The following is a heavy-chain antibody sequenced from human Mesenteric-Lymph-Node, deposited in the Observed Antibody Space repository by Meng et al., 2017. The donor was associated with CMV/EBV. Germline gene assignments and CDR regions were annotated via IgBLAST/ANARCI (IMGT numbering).Heavy chain of an antibody. Sequence: GESLKISCAASGFIFSRYSMTWVRQAPGKGLEWVASIAGGSATYIYYGDSVEGRFTISRDNAKNSLYLQMNNLRAEDSAVYYCARDNDFTNYYWGQGTLVTVSS. J-gene: IGHJ4*02. CDR3: ARDNDFTNYY. CDR2: IAGGSATYI. D-gene: IGHD4-11*01. CDR1: GFIFSRYS. V-gene: IGHV3-21*06.